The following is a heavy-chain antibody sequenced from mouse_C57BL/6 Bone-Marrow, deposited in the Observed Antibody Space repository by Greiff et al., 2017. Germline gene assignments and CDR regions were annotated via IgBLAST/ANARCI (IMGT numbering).Heavy chain of an antibody. V-gene: IGHV1-69*01. CDR2: IDPSDSYT. Sequence: QVQLQQPGAELVMPGASVKLSCKASGYTFTSYWMHWVKQRPGQGLEWIGEIDPSDSYTNYNQKFKGKSTLTVDKSSSTAYMQLSSLTSEDSAFYYCAREAFFFYYAMDYWGQGTSVTVSS. J-gene: IGHJ4*01. CDR3: AREAFFFYYAMDY. CDR1: GYTFTSYW.